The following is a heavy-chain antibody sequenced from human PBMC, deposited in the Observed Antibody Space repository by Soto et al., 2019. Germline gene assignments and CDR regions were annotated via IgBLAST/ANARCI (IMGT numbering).Heavy chain of an antibody. D-gene: IGHD5-12*01. CDR2: ISGSGGST. V-gene: IGHV3-23*01. J-gene: IGHJ6*02. CDR1: GFTFSSYA. Sequence: GGSLRLSCAASGFTFSSYAMSWVRQAPGKGLEWVSAISGSGGSTYYADSVKGRFTISRDNSKNTLYLQMNSLRAEDTAVYYCAKVWGYSGYGPYYYYGMDVWGQGTTVTVSS. CDR3: AKVWGYSGYGPYYYYGMDV.